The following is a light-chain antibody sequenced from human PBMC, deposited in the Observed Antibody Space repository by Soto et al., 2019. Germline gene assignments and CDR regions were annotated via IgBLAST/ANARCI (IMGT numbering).Light chain of an antibody. CDR3: QQYNDWPPLT. J-gene: IGKJ4*01. Sequence: EIVLTQSPATLSVSPGDRVTLSCRASQSVSSKLAWHQQKPGQAPRLLIYGASTRANGIPVRFSGSGSGTEFTLTITSLQSEDFAVYYCQQYNDWPPLTFGGGTKVEIK. V-gene: IGKV3-15*01. CDR2: GAS. CDR1: QSVSSK.